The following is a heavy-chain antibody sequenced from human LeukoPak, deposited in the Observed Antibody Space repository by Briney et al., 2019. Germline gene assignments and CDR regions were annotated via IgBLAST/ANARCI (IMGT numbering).Heavy chain of an antibody. V-gene: IGHV1-18*01. Sequence: ASVKVSCKASGYTFNNHCSSRVRQAPPQAREWMGWISAYNGNTNHPQKLHARVTITTDTSTRTAYTDPGSLSSDDTAVYYCSRDSRGMVRGVMVYWGQGTLVTVSS. D-gene: IGHD3-10*01. J-gene: IGHJ4*02. CDR3: SRDSRGMVRGVMVY. CDR1: GYTFNNHC. CDR2: ISAYNGNT.